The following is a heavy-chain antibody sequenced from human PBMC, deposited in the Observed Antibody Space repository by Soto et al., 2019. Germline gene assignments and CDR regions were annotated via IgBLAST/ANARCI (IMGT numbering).Heavy chain of an antibody. J-gene: IGHJ4*02. D-gene: IGHD3-16*01. CDR1: GGSISSYY. Sequence: SETLSLTCTVSGGSISSYYWSWIRQPPGKGLEWIGYIYYSGSTNYNPSLKSRVTISVDTSKNQFSLKLSSVTAADTAVYYCASLLSGDGYQVDYWGQGTLVTVSS. V-gene: IGHV4-59*01. CDR3: ASLLSGDGYQVDY. CDR2: IYYSGST.